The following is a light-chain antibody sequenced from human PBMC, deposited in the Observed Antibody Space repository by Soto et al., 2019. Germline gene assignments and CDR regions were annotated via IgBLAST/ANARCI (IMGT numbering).Light chain of an antibody. CDR3: QQFSIYPLT. CDR2: DAS. Sequence: IVMTQSPATLSVSPGERATLSCKASQSVSSYLTWYQQKPGQAPRLLIYDASSRATGIPDRFSGGGSGTDFTLTISRLEPEDFAVYYCQQFSIYPLTFGGGTKVDIK. CDR1: QSVSSY. J-gene: IGKJ4*01. V-gene: IGKV3-20*01.